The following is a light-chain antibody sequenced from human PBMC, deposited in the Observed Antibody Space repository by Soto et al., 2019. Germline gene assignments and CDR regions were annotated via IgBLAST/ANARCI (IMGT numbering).Light chain of an antibody. Sequence: QSVLTQPPSASGTPGQRVTISCSGSSSNIGTNYVYWYQQLPGTAPKLLIYRNNQRSSGVPDRVSGSKSGTSASLAISGLRSEDEADYYCAAWDDSLSGQVFGGGTKLTV. J-gene: IGLJ2*01. CDR1: SSNIGTNY. CDR2: RNN. CDR3: AAWDDSLSGQV. V-gene: IGLV1-47*01.